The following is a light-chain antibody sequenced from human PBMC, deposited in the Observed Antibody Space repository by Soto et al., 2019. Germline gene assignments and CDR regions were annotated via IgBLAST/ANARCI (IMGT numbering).Light chain of an antibody. CDR2: GAS. CDR3: QHYDFSPT. J-gene: IGKJ4*01. CDR1: QSVRTNS. Sequence: EVVLTQSPGTLSLSPGERATLSCRASQSVRTNSLAWYQRKPGQAPRLLIYGASSRATGIPDRFSGSGSGTDFTLTINKLEPEDFALYYCQHYDFSPTFGGGTKVEI. V-gene: IGKV3-20*01.